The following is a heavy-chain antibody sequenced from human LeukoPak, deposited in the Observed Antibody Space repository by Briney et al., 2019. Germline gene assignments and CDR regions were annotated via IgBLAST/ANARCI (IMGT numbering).Heavy chain of an antibody. CDR2: IKQDGSEK. CDR3: AKTDYDFWSGYGY. CDR1: GFTFSSYA. J-gene: IGHJ4*02. V-gene: IGHV3-7*01. D-gene: IGHD3-3*01. Sequence: GGSLRLSCAASGFTFSSYAMSWVRQAPGKGLEWVANIKQDGSEKYYVDSVKGRFTISRDNAKNSLYLQMNSLRAEDTAVYYCAKTDYDFWSGYGYWGQGTLVTVSS.